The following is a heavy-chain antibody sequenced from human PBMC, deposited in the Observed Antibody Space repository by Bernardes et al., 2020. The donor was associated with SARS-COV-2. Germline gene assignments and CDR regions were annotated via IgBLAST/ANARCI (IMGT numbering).Heavy chain of an antibody. Sequence: GGSLRLSCAASGFTFSSYAMSWVRQAPGKGLEWVSAISGSGGSTYYADSVKGRFTISRDNSKNTLYLQMNSLRAEDTAVYYCAKHGLGDYYDSSGYFHYYFDYWGQGTLVTVSS. CDR1: GFTFSSYA. D-gene: IGHD3-22*01. J-gene: IGHJ4*02. V-gene: IGHV3-23*01. CDR2: ISGSGGST. CDR3: AKHGLGDYYDSSGYFHYYFDY.